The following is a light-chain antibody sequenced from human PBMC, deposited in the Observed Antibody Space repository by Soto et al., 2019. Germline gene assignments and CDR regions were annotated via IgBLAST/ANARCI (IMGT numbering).Light chain of an antibody. CDR3: QPYNSYSEA. J-gene: IGKJ1*01. Sequence: DIKMTQSPSTLSASVGDRLTMSGRASQSISGWLAWYQQKPGKAPKLLIYDVSSLESGVPSRFSGSGSGTDFTLTISSLQPDDFATYYCQPYNSYSEAFGQGTKVDI. CDR2: DVS. CDR1: QSISGW. V-gene: IGKV1-5*01.